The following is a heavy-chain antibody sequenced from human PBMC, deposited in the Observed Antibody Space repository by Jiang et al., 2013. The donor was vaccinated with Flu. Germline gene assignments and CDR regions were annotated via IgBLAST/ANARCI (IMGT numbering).Heavy chain of an antibody. J-gene: IGHJ6*02. D-gene: IGHD2-21*01. CDR2: IYYDGRKQ. Sequence: SCAASGFKFSSYGMHWVRRAPGKGLEWLAVIYYDGRKQYYADSVKGRGTISRDNSKNTLHLQMNSLRAEDTAVYYCVRDTGEVDIPRIASLFYAYYFYGLDVWGPGATVIVSS. CDR3: VRDTGEVDIPRIASLFYAYYFYGLDV. CDR1: GFKFSSYG. V-gene: IGHV3-33*01.